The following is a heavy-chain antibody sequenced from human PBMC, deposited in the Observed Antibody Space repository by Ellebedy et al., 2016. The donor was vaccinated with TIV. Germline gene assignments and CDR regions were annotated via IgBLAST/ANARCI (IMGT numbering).Heavy chain of an antibody. CDR2: FYYSGKT. CDR3: AGKSLSNWSFDL. Sequence: MPGGSLRLSCTVSSGSVSSFYWNWIRQPPGRGLEYIGYFYYSGKTNYSPSLKDRVTISLDTSKSQFSLNLNSVTAADTAVYYCAGKSLSNWSFDLWGRGTLVTVSS. CDR1: SGSVSSFY. J-gene: IGHJ2*01. V-gene: IGHV4-59*02.